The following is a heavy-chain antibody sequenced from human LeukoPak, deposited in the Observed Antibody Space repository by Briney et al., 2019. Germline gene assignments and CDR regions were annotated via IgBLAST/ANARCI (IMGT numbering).Heavy chain of an antibody. D-gene: IGHD6-13*01. CDR3: AKDRLQLEYYFDY. CDR2: ISGSGGSI. CDR1: GFTFSIYA. J-gene: IGHJ4*02. V-gene: IGHV3-23*01. Sequence: GSLRLSCAASGFTFSIYAMSWVRQAPGKGLEWVSVISGSGGSIYYADSVKGRFTISRDNSKNTLYLQMNSLRAEDTAVYYCAKDRLQLEYYFDYWGQGTLVTVSS.